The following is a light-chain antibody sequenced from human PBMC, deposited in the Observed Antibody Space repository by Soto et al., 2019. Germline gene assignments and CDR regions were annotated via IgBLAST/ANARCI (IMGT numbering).Light chain of an antibody. J-gene: IGKJ1*01. CDR1: QSVSSN. CDR2: GAS. CDR3: QQYNNWWT. V-gene: IGKV3-15*01. Sequence: EIVMTQSPATLSVSPGERATLSCRASQSVSSNLAWYQQTPGQAPMLLIYGASTRATGIPARFSGSGSGTEFTLTISSLQSEDFAVYYCQQYNNWWTFGQGTKVEIK.